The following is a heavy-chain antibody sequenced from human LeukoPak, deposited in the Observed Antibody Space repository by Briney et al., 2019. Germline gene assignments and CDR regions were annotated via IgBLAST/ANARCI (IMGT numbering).Heavy chain of an antibody. D-gene: IGHD3-22*01. CDR1: GGSISSYY. CDR2: IYYSGST. J-gene: IGHJ1*01. Sequence: PSETLSLTCTVSGGSISSYYWSWIRQPPGKGLEWIGYIYYSGSTNYNPSLESRVTISVDTSKNQFSLKLSSVTAADTAVYYCARGVSYYDSSGYKHWGQGTLVTVSS. V-gene: IGHV4-59*01. CDR3: ARGVSYYDSSGYKH.